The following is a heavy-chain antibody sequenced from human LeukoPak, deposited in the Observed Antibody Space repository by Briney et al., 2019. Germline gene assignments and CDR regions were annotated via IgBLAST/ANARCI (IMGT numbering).Heavy chain of an antibody. D-gene: IGHD1-26*01. CDR3: ARWEWELLSDAFDI. J-gene: IGHJ3*02. CDR1: GGSISSGSYY. CDR2: IYTSGST. Sequence: SQTLSLTCTVSGGSISSGSYYWSWIRQPAGKGLEWIGRIYTSGSTNYNPSLKSRVTISVDTSKNQFSLKLSSVTAADTAVYYCARWEWELLSDAFDIWAKGQWSPSLQ. V-gene: IGHV4-61*02.